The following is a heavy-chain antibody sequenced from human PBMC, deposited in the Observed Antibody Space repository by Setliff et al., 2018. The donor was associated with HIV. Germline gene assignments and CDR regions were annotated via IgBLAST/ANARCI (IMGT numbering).Heavy chain of an antibody. D-gene: IGHD6-6*01. CDR1: EYTFVDYY. V-gene: IGHV1-69-2*01. Sequence: PPVKVSCKASEYTFVDYYMHWVQQAPGKGLEWMGRVDPDDGETIYAEKFQDRLTITADASTDTTYMELSSLRSEDTAVYYCARDPAPSSSASYFQHWGQGTPVTVSS. J-gene: IGHJ1*01. CDR3: ARDPAPSSSASYFQH. CDR2: VDPDDGET.